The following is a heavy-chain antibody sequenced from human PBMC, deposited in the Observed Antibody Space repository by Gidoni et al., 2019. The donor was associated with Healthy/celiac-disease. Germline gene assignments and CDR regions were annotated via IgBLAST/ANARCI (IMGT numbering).Heavy chain of an antibody. CDR2: IIPIFGTA. J-gene: IGHJ4*02. CDR1: GGTFSSYA. CDR3: ARSKTSGSYYERNPYYFDY. V-gene: IGHV1-69*01. Sequence: QVQLVQSGAEVKKPGSSVKVSCKASGGTFSSYAISWVRQAPGQGLEWMGGIIPIFGTANYAQKFQGRVTITADESTSTAYMELSSLRSEDTAVYYCARSKTSGSYYERNPYYFDYWGQGTLVTVSS. D-gene: IGHD3-10*01.